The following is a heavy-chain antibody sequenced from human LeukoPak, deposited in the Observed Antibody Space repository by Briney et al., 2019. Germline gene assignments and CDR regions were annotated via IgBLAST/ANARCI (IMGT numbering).Heavy chain of an antibody. CDR3: AKDYYDSSGYYRFDY. Sequence: GGSLRLSCAASGFTFISYAMSRVRQAPGKGLEWVSAISGSGGSTYYADSVKGRFTISRDNSKNTLYLQMNSLRAEDTAVYYCAKDYYDSSGYYRFDYWGQGTLVTVSS. CDR1: GFTFISYA. D-gene: IGHD3-22*01. CDR2: ISGSGGST. J-gene: IGHJ4*02. V-gene: IGHV3-23*01.